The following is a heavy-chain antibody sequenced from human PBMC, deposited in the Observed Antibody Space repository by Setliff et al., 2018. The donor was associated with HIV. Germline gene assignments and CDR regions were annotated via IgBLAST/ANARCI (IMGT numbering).Heavy chain of an antibody. CDR1: GGSFSGFY. D-gene: IGHD3-22*01. Sequence: SETLSLTCAVYGGSFSGFYWNWIRQPPGKGLEWIGEINHSGSTNYNPSLKSRVTISVDTSKNQFSLRLSSVIAADTAVYYCATQIAYYDSNGYYYSAMDVWGQGTTVTVSS. V-gene: IGHV4-34*01. J-gene: IGHJ6*02. CDR3: ATQIAYYDSNGYYYSAMDV. CDR2: INHSGST.